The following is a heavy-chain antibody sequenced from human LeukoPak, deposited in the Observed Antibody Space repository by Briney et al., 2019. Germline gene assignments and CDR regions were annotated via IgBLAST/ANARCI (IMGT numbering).Heavy chain of an antibody. J-gene: IGHJ4*02. CDR3: AREVRYDFWSGYDY. V-gene: IGHV4-31*03. Sequence: SETLSLTCTVSGGSISSGGYYWSWIRQHPGKGLGWIGYIYYSGSTYYNPSLKSRVTISVDTSKNQFSLKLSSVTAADTAVYYCAREVRYDFWSGYDYWGQGTLVTVSS. CDR1: GGSISSGGYY. CDR2: IYYSGST. D-gene: IGHD3-3*01.